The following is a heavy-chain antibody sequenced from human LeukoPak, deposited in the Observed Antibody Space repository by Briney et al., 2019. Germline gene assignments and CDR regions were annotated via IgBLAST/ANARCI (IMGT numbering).Heavy chain of an antibody. D-gene: IGHD1-1*01. V-gene: IGHV4-38-2*02. Sequence: PSETLSLTCTVSGYSINNGYYWGWIRQPPGKGLEWIGSIYHSGSTYYKPSLKSRVTISIDRSKNQFSLKLNSVTAADTAVYYCARSRWNDGFDPWGQGTLVTVSS. J-gene: IGHJ5*02. CDR3: ARSRWNDGFDP. CDR2: IYHSGST. CDR1: GYSINNGYY.